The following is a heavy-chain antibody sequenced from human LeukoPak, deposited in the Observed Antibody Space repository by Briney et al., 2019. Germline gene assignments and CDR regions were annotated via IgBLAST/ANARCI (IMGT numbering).Heavy chain of an antibody. Sequence: PGGSLRLSCAASGFTFNRYAMSWVRQAPGKGLEWVSGISDSGASTYYADSVKGRFTISRDNSKNTLYVQMNSLRAEDTAIHYCAKETATSYYYYMNAWGKGITVTVSS. J-gene: IGHJ6*03. CDR2: ISDSGAST. CDR1: GFTFNRYA. CDR3: AKETATSYYYYMNA. V-gene: IGHV3-23*01.